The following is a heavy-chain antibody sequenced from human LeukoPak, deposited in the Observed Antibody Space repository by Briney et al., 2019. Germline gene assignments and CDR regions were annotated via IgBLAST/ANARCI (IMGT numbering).Heavy chain of an antibody. D-gene: IGHD5-18*01. CDR3: ARGQKYTSGYRVTELGSRYSDY. V-gene: IGHV4-59*01. J-gene: IGHJ4*02. CDR1: GGSISNYY. CDR2: IFYSGRT. Sequence: SETLSLTCTVSGGSISNYYWNWIRQPPGKGLEWIGYIFYSGRTNYNPSLKSRVTLSVDTSKNWFSLRLASVTAADTAVYYCARGQKYTSGYRVTELGSRYSDYWGQGARVTVSP.